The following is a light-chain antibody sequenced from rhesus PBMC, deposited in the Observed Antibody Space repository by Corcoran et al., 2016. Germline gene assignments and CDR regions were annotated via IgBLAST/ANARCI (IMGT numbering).Light chain of an antibody. J-gene: IGKJ3*01. CDR2: AAS. CDR3: QQHNSYPFT. CDR1: QGISSW. V-gene: IGKV1-33*02. Sequence: DIQMTQSPSSLSASVGDRVTITCQASQGISSWLAWYQQKPGKAPKLLIYAASKLQSGVPSRFSGRGSGTDFTLTISRLQPEDFATYYCQQHNSYPFTFGPGTKLDIK.